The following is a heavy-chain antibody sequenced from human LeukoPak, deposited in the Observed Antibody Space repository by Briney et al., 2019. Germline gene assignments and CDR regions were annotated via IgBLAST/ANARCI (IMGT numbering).Heavy chain of an antibody. Sequence: GGSLRLSCAASGFTFSNAWMSWVRQAPGKGLEWVGRIKSKTDGGTTDYAAPVKGRFTISRDDSKNTLYLQMNSLKTEDTAVYYCTTDQTVRAYYFDYWGQGTLVTVSS. V-gene: IGHV3-15*01. CDR3: TTDQTVRAYYFDY. D-gene: IGHD3-10*01. J-gene: IGHJ4*02. CDR2: IKSKTDGGTT. CDR1: GFTFSNAW.